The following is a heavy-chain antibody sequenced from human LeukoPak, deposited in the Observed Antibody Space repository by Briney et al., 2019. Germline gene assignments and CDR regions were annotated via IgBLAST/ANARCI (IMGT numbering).Heavy chain of an antibody. V-gene: IGHV3-23*01. CDR3: AKGGGYSSSSDYYYMDV. CDR1: GFTFSSYA. CDR2: ISGSGGST. D-gene: IGHD6-6*01. J-gene: IGHJ6*03. Sequence: GGSLRLSCAASGFTFSSYAMSWVRQAPGEGLEWVSAISGSGGSTYYADSVKGRFTISRDNSKNTLYLQMNSLRAEDTAVYYCAKGGGYSSSSDYYYMDVWGKGTTVTVSS.